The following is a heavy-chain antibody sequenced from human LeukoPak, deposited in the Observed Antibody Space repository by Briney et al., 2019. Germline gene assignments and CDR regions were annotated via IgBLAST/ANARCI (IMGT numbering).Heavy chain of an antibody. CDR2: IYYSGST. J-gene: IGHJ4*02. CDR3: ARDRGSYAKGYDY. V-gene: IGHV4-31*03. D-gene: IGHD1-26*01. Sequence: SETLSLTCTVSGGSISSGGYYWSWIRQHPGKGLEWIGYIYYSGSTYYNPSLKSRVTISVDTSKNQFSLKLSSVTAADTAVYYCARDRGSYAKGYDYWGQGTLVTVSS. CDR1: GGSISSGGYY.